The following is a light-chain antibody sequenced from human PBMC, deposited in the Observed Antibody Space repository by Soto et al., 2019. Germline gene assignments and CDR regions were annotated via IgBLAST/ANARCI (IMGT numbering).Light chain of an antibody. CDR1: QTISSW. J-gene: IGKJ5*01. CDR3: QQLNSYIIT. Sequence: IHVTQSPSTLSGAVVDRVTITCLASQTISSWWAWYQQKTGKAPKLLIYKASTLKSGAPSRLSGSGYGTELTITISSMKNEDFATYYCQQLNSYIITFGHGTRLEIK. CDR2: KAS. V-gene: IGKV1-5*03.